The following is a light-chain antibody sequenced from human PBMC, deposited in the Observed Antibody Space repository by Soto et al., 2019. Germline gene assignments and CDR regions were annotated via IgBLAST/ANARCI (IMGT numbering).Light chain of an antibody. J-gene: IGKJ1*01. Sequence: EIVLTQSPGTLSLSPGERATLSCRASQSVSSNYLAWYQQKPGQAPRPLIYGASRRATGIPDRFSGSGAGTEFTLTISRLESEDFAVYYCQQYGSSPWTFGQGTKVEIK. CDR3: QQYGSSPWT. CDR2: GAS. V-gene: IGKV3-20*01. CDR1: QSVSSNY.